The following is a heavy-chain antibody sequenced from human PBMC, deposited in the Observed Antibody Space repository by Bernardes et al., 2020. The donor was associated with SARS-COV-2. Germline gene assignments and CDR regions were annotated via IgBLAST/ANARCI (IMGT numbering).Heavy chain of an antibody. V-gene: IGHV3-30*03. CDR1: AFTFNTYA. J-gene: IGHJ4*02. CDR3: ARDLTTKYLDY. Sequence: GGSLRLSCAASAFTFNTYAMHWVRQAPGKGLEWVAVISYDGSNKFYADSVKGRFTISRDNSKNTVYLEMNSLRAEDTAVYYCARDLTTKYLDYWGLGTLVTVSS. CDR2: ISYDGSNK. D-gene: IGHD2-8*01.